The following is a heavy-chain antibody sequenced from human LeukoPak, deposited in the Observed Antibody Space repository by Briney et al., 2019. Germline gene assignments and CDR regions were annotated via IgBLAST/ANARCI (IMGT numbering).Heavy chain of an antibody. V-gene: IGHV5-51*01. D-gene: IGHD3-16*01. CDR1: GYSFTSYW. Sequence: GESLKISCKGSGYSFTSYWIGWVRQMPGKGLEWMGIIYPGDSDTRYSPSFQGQVTISADKSISTAYLQWSSLKASDTAMYYCASSLYDYVWGSXXAFDIWGQGTMVTVSS. CDR2: IYPGDSDT. J-gene: IGHJ3*02. CDR3: ASSLYDYVWGSXXAFDI.